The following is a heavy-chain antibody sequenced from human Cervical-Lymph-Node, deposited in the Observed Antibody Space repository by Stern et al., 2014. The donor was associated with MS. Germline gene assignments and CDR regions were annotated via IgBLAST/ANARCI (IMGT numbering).Heavy chain of an antibody. V-gene: IGHV4-31*03. CDR3: ASHDFGDYEFDY. D-gene: IGHD4-17*01. CDR2: IYYSGST. Sequence: QVQLQESGPGLVKPSQTLSLTCTVSGASISSGIYYWSWIRQHPGKGLEWIGYIYYSGSTSYNPSLKGRVSISVDTSKNELSLTLSSVTAADTAVYYCASHDFGDYEFDYWGQGTLVTVSS. CDR1: GASISSGIYY. J-gene: IGHJ4*02.